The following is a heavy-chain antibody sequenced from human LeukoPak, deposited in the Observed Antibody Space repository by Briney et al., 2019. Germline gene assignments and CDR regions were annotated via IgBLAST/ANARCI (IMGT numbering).Heavy chain of an antibody. CDR3: AKPISGGLAVTADWFAP. J-gene: IGHJ5*01. D-gene: IGHD6-19*01. V-gene: IGHV3-23*01. Sequence: GGSLRLSCEASGFAFSFFAMSWLRQAPGKGLEWVSTINANSGTRSYAASVRGRFTISRDNSKNTLYLQLNTLRADDTAVYYCAKPISGGLAVTADWFAPWGQGTLAVVSS. CDR1: GFAFSFFA. CDR2: INANSGTR.